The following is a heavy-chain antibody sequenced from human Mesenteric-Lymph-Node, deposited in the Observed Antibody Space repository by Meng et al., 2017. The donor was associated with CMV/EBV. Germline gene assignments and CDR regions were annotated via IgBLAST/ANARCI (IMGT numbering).Heavy chain of an antibody. J-gene: IGHJ4*02. CDR2: IRYDGSNK. CDR3: ARVLAAHCDC. CDR1: GFTLSSYG. D-gene: IGHD6-6*01. V-gene: IGHV3-30*02. Sequence: GGSLRLSCAASGFTLSSYGMHWVRQAPGKGLEWVAFIRYDGSNKYYADSVKGRCTISRDNSENTLYLQMNSLRVEDTAVYYCARVLAAHCDCWGQGTLVTVSS.